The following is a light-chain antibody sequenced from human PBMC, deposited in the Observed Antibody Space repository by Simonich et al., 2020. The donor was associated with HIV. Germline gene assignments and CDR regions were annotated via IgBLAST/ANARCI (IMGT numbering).Light chain of an antibody. Sequence: DIQMTQSPSTLSASVGDRVIITCRASQSISSWLAWYQQKPGKAPKLLIYKASSLESGVPSRFSGSGSGTEFTLTISSLQPDDFATYYCQQYNSHFPTFGQGTKVEIK. CDR1: QSISSW. CDR3: QQYNSHFPT. J-gene: IGKJ1*01. CDR2: KAS. V-gene: IGKV1-5*03.